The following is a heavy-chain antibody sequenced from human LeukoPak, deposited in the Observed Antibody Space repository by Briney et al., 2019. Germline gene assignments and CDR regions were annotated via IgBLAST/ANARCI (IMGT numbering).Heavy chain of an antibody. D-gene: IGHD6-13*01. CDR2: IYYSGST. Sequence: SETLSLTCTVSGGSISSSSYYWGWIRQPPGKGLEWIGSIYYSGSTYYNPSLKRRVTISVATSKNQFSLKLSSVAAADTAVYYCARQGFGSVAAAGTVDYWGQGTLVTVSS. CDR1: GGSISSSSYY. J-gene: IGHJ4*02. CDR3: ARQGFGSVAAAGTVDY. V-gene: IGHV4-39*01.